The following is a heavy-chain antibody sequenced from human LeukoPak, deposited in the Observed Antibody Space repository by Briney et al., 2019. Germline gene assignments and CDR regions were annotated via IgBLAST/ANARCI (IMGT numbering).Heavy chain of an antibody. V-gene: IGHV3-30*02. D-gene: IGHD1-26*01. Sequence: PGGSLRLSCAASGFIFRGYGMHWVRQAPGKGLEWVAFIRSDGSNKYYADSMKGRFTISRDNSKNTLYLQMNSLRAEDTAVYYCAKDGELGDYGDYWGQGTLVTVSS. J-gene: IGHJ4*02. CDR1: GFIFRGYG. CDR3: AKDGELGDYGDY. CDR2: IRSDGSNK.